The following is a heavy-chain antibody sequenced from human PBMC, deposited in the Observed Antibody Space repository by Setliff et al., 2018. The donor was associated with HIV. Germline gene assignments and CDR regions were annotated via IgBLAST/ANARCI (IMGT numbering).Heavy chain of an antibody. CDR2: IYYSGST. J-gene: IGHJ4*02. CDR1: GDSISSYY. V-gene: IGHV4-59*01. D-gene: IGHD3-9*01. Sequence: PSETLSLTCTVSGDSISSYYWTWIRQPPGKGLDWLGNIYYSGSTNFNPSLKGRVTISLDSSKNQFSLKLNSVTAADTAIYHCARGNPDYDILTGFWSHSFDYWGRGTLVTVS. CDR3: ARGNPDYDILTGFWSHSFDY.